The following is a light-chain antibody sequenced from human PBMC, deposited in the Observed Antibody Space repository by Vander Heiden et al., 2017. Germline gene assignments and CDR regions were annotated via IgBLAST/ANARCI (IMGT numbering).Light chain of an antibody. CDR2: AAS. J-gene: IGKJ1*01. Sequence: DIPLTQSPSSLSASVGDRVTITCRASQSISSYLNWYQQKPGKAPKLLIEAASSLQSGFPSRFRGSGSGTDCTRTISSLQPEVFATNTGQQRYGTPPLTFGRENKGE. CDR3: QQRYGTPPLT. CDR1: QSISSY. V-gene: IGKV1-39*01.